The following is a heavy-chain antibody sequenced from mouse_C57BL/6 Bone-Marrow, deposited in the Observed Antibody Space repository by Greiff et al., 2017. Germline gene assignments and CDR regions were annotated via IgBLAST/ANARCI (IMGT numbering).Heavy chain of an antibody. CDR1: GYAFSSSW. CDR3: AEGGLRRWYFDV. J-gene: IGHJ1*03. Sequence: VQLQQSGPELVKPGASVKISCKASGYAFSSSWMNWVKQRPGKGLEWIGRIYPGDGDTNYNGKFKGKATLTADKSSSTAYMQLSSLTSEDSAVYFCAEGGLRRWYFDVWGTGTTVTVSS. D-gene: IGHD2-4*01. CDR2: IYPGDGDT. V-gene: IGHV1-82*01.